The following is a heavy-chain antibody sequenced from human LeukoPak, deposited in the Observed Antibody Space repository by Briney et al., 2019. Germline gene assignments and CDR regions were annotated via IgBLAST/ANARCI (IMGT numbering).Heavy chain of an antibody. V-gene: IGHV3-53*04. J-gene: IGHJ3*01. CDR1: RISVSNDY. CDR3: ARDRRGEKDFDV. Sequence: GGSLRLSCAASRISVSNDYMSWVRQAPGKGLEWVSAIYADGYTRDAASVKGRFSISRHNSKNTVYLQMDNLRPEDTAVYYCARDRRGEKDFDVWGPGTMVTVSS. CDR2: IYADGYT.